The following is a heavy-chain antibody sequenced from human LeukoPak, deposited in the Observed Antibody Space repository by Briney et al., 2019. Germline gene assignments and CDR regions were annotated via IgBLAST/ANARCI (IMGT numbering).Heavy chain of an antibody. CDR1: GGSISSYY. D-gene: IGHD3-16*01. CDR3: ARAPIPYDRSRTDYRFDP. J-gene: IGHJ5*02. V-gene: IGHV4-59*01. Sequence: SETLSLTCSVSGGSISSYYWSWIRQPPGKGLEWIGYIYYSGSTNYNPSLKSRVTISLDTSKSQFSLKLTSVTAADAAVYYCARAPIPYDRSRTDYRFDPWGQGTLVTVAS. CDR2: IYYSGST.